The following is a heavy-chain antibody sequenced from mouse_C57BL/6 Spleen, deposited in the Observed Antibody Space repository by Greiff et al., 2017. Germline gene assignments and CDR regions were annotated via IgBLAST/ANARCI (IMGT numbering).Heavy chain of an antibody. D-gene: IGHD2-1*01. Sequence: VQLKESGPGLVKPSQSLSLTCSVTGYSITSGYYWNWIRQFPGNKLEWMGYISYDGSNNYNPSLKNRISITRDTSKNQFFLKLNSVTTEDTATYYCARARGDYGNLDYWGQGTTLTVSS. CDR3: ARARGDYGNLDY. V-gene: IGHV3-6*01. CDR2: ISYDGSN. J-gene: IGHJ2*01. CDR1: GYSITSGYY.